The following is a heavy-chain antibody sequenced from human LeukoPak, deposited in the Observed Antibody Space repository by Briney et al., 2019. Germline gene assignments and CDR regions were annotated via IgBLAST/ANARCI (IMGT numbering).Heavy chain of an antibody. J-gene: IGHJ3*02. CDR3: TSLAVAVLHAFDI. V-gene: IGHV3-21*04. D-gene: IGHD6-19*01. CDR2: ISSSSSYI. Sequence: GGSLTLSCTASSFTFNSYSMMWARHAPGRGREGVSSISSSSSYIYYADSVKGRFTISRDNAKNSLYLQMNSLKTEDTAVYYCTSLAVAVLHAFDIWGQGTMVTVSS. CDR1: SFTFNSYS.